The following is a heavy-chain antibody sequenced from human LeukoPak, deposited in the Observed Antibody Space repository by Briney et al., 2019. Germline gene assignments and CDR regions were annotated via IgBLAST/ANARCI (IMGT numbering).Heavy chain of an antibody. CDR3: ARPFSRYGDWNFDY. V-gene: IGHV3-30*03. J-gene: IGHJ4*02. D-gene: IGHD4-17*01. CDR1: GFTFSSYG. Sequence: GGSLRLSCAASGFTFSSYGIHWVRQAPGKGLEWVAVISYDGSNKYYADSVKGRFTISRDNAKNSLYLQMNSLRAEDTAVYYCARPFSRYGDWNFDYWGQGTLVTVSS. CDR2: ISYDGSNK.